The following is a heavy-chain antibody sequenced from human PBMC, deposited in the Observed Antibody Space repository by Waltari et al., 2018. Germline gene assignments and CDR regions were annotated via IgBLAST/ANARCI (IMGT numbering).Heavy chain of an antibody. CDR2: INPNSGGT. D-gene: IGHD3-10*01. CDR3: ARGRGYGSGSYYKNYMDV. J-gene: IGHJ6*03. CDR1: GYTFTGYY. V-gene: IGHV1-2*06. Sequence: QVQLVQSGAEVKKPGASVKVSCKASGYTFTGYYMHWVRQAPGQGLEWMGRINPNSGGTNYAQKFQGRVTMTRDTSISTAYMELSRLRSDDTAVYYCARGRGYGSGSYYKNYMDVWGKGTTVTVSS.